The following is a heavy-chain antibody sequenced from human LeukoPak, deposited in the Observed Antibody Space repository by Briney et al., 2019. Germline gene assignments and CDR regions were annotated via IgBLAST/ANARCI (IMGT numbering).Heavy chain of an antibody. D-gene: IGHD6-13*01. CDR2: INPSGGST. V-gene: IGHV1-46*01. Sequence: GASVKVSCKASGYTFTSYYMHWVRQAPGQGLEWMGIINPSGGSTSYAQKFQGRVTMTRDMSTSTAYMELSSLRSEDTAVYYCASRTIAAAGSFDYWGQGTLVTVSS. CDR1: GYTFTSYY. J-gene: IGHJ4*02. CDR3: ASRTIAAAGSFDY.